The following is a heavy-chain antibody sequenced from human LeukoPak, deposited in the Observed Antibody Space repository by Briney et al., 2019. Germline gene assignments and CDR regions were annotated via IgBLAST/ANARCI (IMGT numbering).Heavy chain of an antibody. J-gene: IGHJ4*02. V-gene: IGHV4-34*01. CDR2: INHSGST. D-gene: IGHD4-17*01. Sequence: SETLSLTCAVYGGSFSGYYWSWIRQPPGKELEWIGEINHSGSTNYNPSLKSRVTISVDTSKNQFSLKLSSVTAAGTAVYYCASLTTVTTGDYWGQGTLVTVSS. CDR1: GGSFSGYY. CDR3: ASLTTVTTGDY.